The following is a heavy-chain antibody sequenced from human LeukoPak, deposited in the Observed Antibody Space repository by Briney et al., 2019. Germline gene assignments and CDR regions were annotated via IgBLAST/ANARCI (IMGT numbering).Heavy chain of an antibody. V-gene: IGHV4-59*12. CDR3: ARDIGGGPNWFDP. Sequence: SETLSLTCTVSGGPISSYYWSWIRQPPGKGLEWIGYIDYSGSTNYNPSLRSRVTMSVDTSKNQFSLKLSSVTAADTAVYYCARDIGGGPNWFDPWGQGTLVTVSS. D-gene: IGHD3-10*01. J-gene: IGHJ5*02. CDR1: GGPISSYY. CDR2: IDYSGST.